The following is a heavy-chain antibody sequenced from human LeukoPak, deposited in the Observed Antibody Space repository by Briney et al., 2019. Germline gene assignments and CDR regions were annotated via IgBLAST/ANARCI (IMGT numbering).Heavy chain of an antibody. CDR2: IKAKTHGETT. CDR1: GFIFSEAW. CDR3: TTDPVNHRYCSGGSCYSVGY. D-gene: IGHD2-15*01. Sequence: TGGSLRLSCVASGFIFSEAWMSWVRQAPGKGLEWVGRIKAKTHGETTDYAAPVKGRFTISRDDSKNTLYLQMNSLKTEDTAVYYCTTDPVNHRYCSGGSCYSVGYWGQGTLVTVSS. V-gene: IGHV3-15*01. J-gene: IGHJ4*02.